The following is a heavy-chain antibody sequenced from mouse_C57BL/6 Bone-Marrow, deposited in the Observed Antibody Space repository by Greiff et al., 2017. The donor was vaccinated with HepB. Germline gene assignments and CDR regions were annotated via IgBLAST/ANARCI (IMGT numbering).Heavy chain of an antibody. J-gene: IGHJ4*01. CDR3: ATDGDYYAMDY. Sequence: VKLMESGPGLVQPSQSLSITCTVSGFSLTSYGVHWVRQSPGKGLEWLGVIWRGGSTDYNAAFMSRLSITKDNTKSQVFCKMNSRQADETAIYYYATDGDYYAMDYWGQGTSVTVSS. D-gene: IGHD2-13*01. CDR1: GFSLTSYG. CDR2: IWRGGST. V-gene: IGHV2-5*01.